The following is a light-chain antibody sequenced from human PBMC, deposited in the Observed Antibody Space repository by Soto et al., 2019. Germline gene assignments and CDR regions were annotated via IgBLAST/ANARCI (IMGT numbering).Light chain of an antibody. J-gene: IGKJ1*01. CDR3: QKYNSARSWT. CDR1: QDISNY. CDR2: AAS. Sequence: DIQMTQSPSSLSASVGDRVTITCRASQDISNYLAWYQQKPGKVPKLLIYAASSLQSGVPSRFSGSGSGTDFTLTISSLQPEDVATYYCQKYNSARSWTFGQGTKVDIK. V-gene: IGKV1-27*01.